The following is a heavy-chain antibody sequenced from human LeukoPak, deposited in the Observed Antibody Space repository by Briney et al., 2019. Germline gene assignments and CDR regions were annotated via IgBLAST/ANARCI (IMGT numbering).Heavy chain of an antibody. V-gene: IGHV3-74*01. CDR2: INSDGNSM. Sequence: GGSLRLSCAASGFTFSRYWMHWVRQAPGKGLVWVSRINSDGNSMSYADSVKGRFTISRDNAKNTLYLQMNSLRAEDTAVYYCAREPLYDSTLSNAFDIWGQGTMVTVSS. CDR3: AREPLYDSTLSNAFDI. J-gene: IGHJ3*02. CDR1: GFTFSRYW. D-gene: IGHD3-22*01.